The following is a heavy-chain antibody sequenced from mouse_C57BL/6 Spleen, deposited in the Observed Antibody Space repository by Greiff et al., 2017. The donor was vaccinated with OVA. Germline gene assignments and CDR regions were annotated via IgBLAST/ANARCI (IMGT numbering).Heavy chain of an antibody. V-gene: IGHV1-81*01. D-gene: IGHD1-1*01. CDR2: IYPRSGNT. Sequence: VQLQQSGAELARPGASVKLSCKASGYTFTSYGISWVKQRTGQGLEWIGEIYPRSGNTYYNEKFKGKATLTADKSSSTAYLELRSLSSEDSAVYFCARDTTVSYAMDYWGQGTSVTVSS. CDR1: GYTFTSYG. CDR3: ARDTTVSYAMDY. J-gene: IGHJ4*01.